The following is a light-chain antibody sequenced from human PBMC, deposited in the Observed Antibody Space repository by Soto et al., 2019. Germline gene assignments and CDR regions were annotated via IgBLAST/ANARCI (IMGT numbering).Light chain of an antibody. CDR3: QQYGSSPPWT. CDR2: GAS. J-gene: IGKJ1*01. CDR1: QSFSNNY. Sequence: EIVLTQSPGTLSLSPGERATLSCRASQSFSNNYLAWYQQKPGQAPRLLIYGASRRATGIPDRFSGSGSGTDFTLTISRLEPEDFEVYYCQQYGSSPPWTFGRGTKVE. V-gene: IGKV3-20*01.